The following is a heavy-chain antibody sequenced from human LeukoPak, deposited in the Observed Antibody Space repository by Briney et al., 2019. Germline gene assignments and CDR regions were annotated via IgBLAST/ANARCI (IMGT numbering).Heavy chain of an antibody. V-gene: IGHV3-30-3*02. J-gene: IGHJ3*02. CDR3: AGGNGDASDI. D-gene: IGHD4-23*01. CDR2: GNNE. Sequence: GGSLRLSCAASGFTFSSYVVHWVRQAPGKGLEWVGNNEYYADSVKGRFTISRDNSKNTLYLQMNSLRPDDTAVYYCAGGNGDASDIWGQGTLVAVSS. CDR1: GFTFSSYV.